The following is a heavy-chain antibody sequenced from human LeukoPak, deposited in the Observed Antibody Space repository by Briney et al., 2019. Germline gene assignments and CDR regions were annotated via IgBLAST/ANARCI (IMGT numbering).Heavy chain of an antibody. CDR1: GGSISSSSYY. CDR3: ARQRLGMGQNRVDY. V-gene: IGHV4-39*01. J-gene: IGHJ4*02. CDR2: IYYSGST. D-gene: IGHD7-27*01. Sequence: SETLSLTCTVSGGSISSSSYYWGWIRQPPGKGLEWIGSIYYSGSTYYNPSLKSRVTISVDTSKNQFSLKLSSVTAADTAVYYCARQRLGMGQNRVDYWGQGTLVTVSS.